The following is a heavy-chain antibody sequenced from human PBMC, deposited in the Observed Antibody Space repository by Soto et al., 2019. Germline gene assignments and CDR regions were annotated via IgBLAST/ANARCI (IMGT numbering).Heavy chain of an antibody. Sequence: QVQLVQSGAEVKKPGASVKVSCKASGYTFTSYGLSWVRQAPGQGLEWMGWISAYNGNTNYAQKLQGRVTMTTDTATRTAYMELRSLRSDDTAVYYFARDAAAWFGDPYGMDVWGLGTTVTVSS. CDR3: ARDAAAWFGDPYGMDV. CDR1: GYTFTSYG. J-gene: IGHJ6*02. V-gene: IGHV1-18*01. D-gene: IGHD3-10*01. CDR2: ISAYNGNT.